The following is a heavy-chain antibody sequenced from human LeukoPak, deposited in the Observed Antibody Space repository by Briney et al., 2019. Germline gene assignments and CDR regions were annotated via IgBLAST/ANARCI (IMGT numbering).Heavy chain of an antibody. V-gene: IGHV4-34*01. CDR2: INHSGST. J-gene: IGHJ5*02. CDR1: GGSFSGYY. CDR3: ATCIAVAGSFWFDP. D-gene: IGHD6-19*01. Sequence: SETLSLACAVYGGSFSGYYWSWIRQPPGKGLEWIGEINHSGSTNYNPSLKSRVTISVDTSKNQFSLKLSSVTAADTAVYYCATCIAVAGSFWFDPWGQGTLVTVSS.